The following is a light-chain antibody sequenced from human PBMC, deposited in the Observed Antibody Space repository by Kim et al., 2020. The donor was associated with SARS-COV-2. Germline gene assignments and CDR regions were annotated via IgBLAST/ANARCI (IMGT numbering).Light chain of an antibody. CDR1: SLRSYY. V-gene: IGLV3-19*01. CDR2: GKN. J-gene: IGLJ3*02. Sequence: VALGQTVRMTCQGDSLRSYYASWYQQKPGQAPVLVIYGKNNRPSGIPDRFSGSSSGNTASLTITGAQAEDEADYYCNSRDSSGNRVFGGGTKLTVL. CDR3: NSRDSSGNRV.